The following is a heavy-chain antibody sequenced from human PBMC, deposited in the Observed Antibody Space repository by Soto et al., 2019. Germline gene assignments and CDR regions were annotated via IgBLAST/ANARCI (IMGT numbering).Heavy chain of an antibody. CDR3: ARGKNAYYVDY. CDR2: INPIFGTA. V-gene: IGHV1-69*13. CDR1: GDTFSSYV. J-gene: IGHJ4*02. Sequence: SVKVSCKSSGDTFSSYVINWVRQAPGQGLEWMGTINPIFGTANYAQKFQGRVTITADELTYTAYMEMNSLRSDDTAVFYCARGKNAYYVDYWGPGTLVTVSS. D-gene: IGHD1-1*01.